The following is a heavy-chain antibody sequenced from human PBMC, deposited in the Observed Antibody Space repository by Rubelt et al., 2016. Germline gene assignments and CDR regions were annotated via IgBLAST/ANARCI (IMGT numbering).Heavy chain of an antibody. V-gene: IGHV1-18*01. CDR3: ARGYCSSANCLFNWFDP. CDR1: GYTFTTYG. D-gene: IGHD2-2*01. CDR2: IRTYNGNT. Sequence: QVQLVQSGAEVKKPGASVKVSCKASGYTFTTYGISWVRQAPGQGLEWMGWIRTYNGNTNYAQKLQARVTMTTDTSTSTAYMELRSLRSDDTAMYFCARGYCSSANCLFNWFDPWGQGTLVTVSS. J-gene: IGHJ5*02.